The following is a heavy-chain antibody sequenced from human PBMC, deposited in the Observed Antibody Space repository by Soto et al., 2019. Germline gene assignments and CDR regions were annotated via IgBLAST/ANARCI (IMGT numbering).Heavy chain of an antibody. Sequence: GGSLRLSCAASGFTVSSNYMSWVRQAPGKGLEWVSVIYSGGSTYYADSVRGRFTISRDNSKNTLYLQMKSLRAEDTAVYYCARDKQSYYDLLGSFRGMDVWGQGTTVTVSS. CDR3: ARDKQSYYDLLGSFRGMDV. D-gene: IGHD3-3*01. CDR2: IYSGGST. J-gene: IGHJ6*02. CDR1: GFTVSSNY. V-gene: IGHV3-53*01.